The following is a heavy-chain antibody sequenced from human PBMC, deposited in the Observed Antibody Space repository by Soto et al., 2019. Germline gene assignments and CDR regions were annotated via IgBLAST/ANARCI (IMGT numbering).Heavy chain of an antibody. CDR2: INWNGGST. Sequence: EVQLVESGGGVVRPGGPLRLSCAASEFNFDDYGMSWVRQAPRKGMEWVSGINWNGGSTGYADSVKGRFTISRDNAKNSLYLQSNSLRAEDTALYHCAKVVPGAPVDRNDYIWGSYWDDAFDIWGQGTMVTVSS. V-gene: IGHV3-20*01. CDR1: EFNFDDYG. D-gene: IGHD3-16*01. CDR3: AKVVPGAPVDRNDYIWGSYWDDAFDI. J-gene: IGHJ3*02.